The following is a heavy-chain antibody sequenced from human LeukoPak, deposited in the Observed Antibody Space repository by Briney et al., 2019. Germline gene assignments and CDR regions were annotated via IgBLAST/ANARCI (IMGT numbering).Heavy chain of an antibody. Sequence: GGSLRLSCAASGFTFSSYSMNWVRQAPGKGLEWVSAISGSGGSTYYADSVKGRFTISRDNSKNTLYLQMDSLRAEDTAVYYCARNLYIVVVPAATFDYWGQGTLVTVSS. J-gene: IGHJ4*02. CDR1: GFTFSSYS. V-gene: IGHV3-23*01. D-gene: IGHD2-2*01. CDR3: ARNLYIVVVPAATFDY. CDR2: ISGSGGST.